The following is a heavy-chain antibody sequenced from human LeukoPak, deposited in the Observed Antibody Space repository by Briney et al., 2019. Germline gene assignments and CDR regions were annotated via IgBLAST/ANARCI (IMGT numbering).Heavy chain of an antibody. CDR3: ARARWELLYPGAFDI. D-gene: IGHD1-26*01. V-gene: IGHV7-4-1*02. Sequence: ASVTVSYKASGYTFTSYAMNWVRQAPGQGLEWMGWINTNTGNPTYAQGFTGRFVFSLDTSVSTAYLQISSLKAEDTAVYYCARARWELLYPGAFDIWGQGTMVTVSS. CDR2: INTNTGNP. J-gene: IGHJ3*02. CDR1: GYTFTSYA.